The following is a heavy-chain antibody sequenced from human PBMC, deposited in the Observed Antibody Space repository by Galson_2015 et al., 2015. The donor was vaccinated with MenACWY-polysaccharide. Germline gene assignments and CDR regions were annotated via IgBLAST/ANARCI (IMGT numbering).Heavy chain of an antibody. V-gene: IGHV3-23*01. CDR2: ISGSGGST. D-gene: IGHD6-13*01. CDR3: AKNPKYAAAATGSYFDY. J-gene: IGHJ4*02. Sequence: SLRLSCAASAFTFSSYAMTWVRQAPGKGLEWVSGISGSGGSTYYADSVKGRFTISRDNSKNTLYLQINSLRAEDTAVYYCAKNPKYAAAATGSYFDYWGQGTLVTVSS. CDR1: AFTFSSYA.